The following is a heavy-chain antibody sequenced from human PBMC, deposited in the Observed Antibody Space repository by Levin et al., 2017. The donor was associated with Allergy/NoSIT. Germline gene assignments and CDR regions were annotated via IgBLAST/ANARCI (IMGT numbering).Heavy chain of an antibody. CDR2: ISFDGSHT. CDR1: GFTFNSHA. CDR3: ARDLSGSWTVDY. Sequence: GESLKSSCAASGFTFNSHAMHWVRQAPGKGLEWLALISFDGSHTNSADSVKGRFTISRDDSKNTLYLQMNNLRIDDTAVYFCARDLSGSWTVDYWGRGTLVTVSA. J-gene: IGHJ4*02. D-gene: IGHD6-13*01. V-gene: IGHV3-30*04.